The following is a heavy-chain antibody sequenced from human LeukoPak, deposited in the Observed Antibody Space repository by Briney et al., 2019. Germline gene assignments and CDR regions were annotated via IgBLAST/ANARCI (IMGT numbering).Heavy chain of an antibody. V-gene: IGHV1-69*05. Sequence: ASVKVSCKASGDTFISYAISWVRQAPGQGLEWMGGIIPIFGTANYAQKFQGRVTITTDASTSTAYMELSSLRSEDTAVYYCARVIFSAAVRLLLHYWGQGTLVTVSS. D-gene: IGHD3-16*01. J-gene: IGHJ4*02. CDR2: IIPIFGTA. CDR1: GDTFISYA. CDR3: ARVIFSAAVRLLLHY.